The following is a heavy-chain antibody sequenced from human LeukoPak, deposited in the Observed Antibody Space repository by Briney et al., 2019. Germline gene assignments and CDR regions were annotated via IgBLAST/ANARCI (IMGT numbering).Heavy chain of an antibody. J-gene: IGHJ6*03. Sequence: ASVKVSCKASGYTFTSYYMHWVRQAPGQGLEWMGIINPSGGSTSYAQKFQGRVTMTRDTSTSTVYMELSSLRSEDTAVYYCARDATTAIGTVYMDVWGKGTTVTISS. V-gene: IGHV1-46*01. CDR3: ARDATTAIGTVYMDV. D-gene: IGHD1-1*01. CDR2: INPSGGST. CDR1: GYTFTSYY.